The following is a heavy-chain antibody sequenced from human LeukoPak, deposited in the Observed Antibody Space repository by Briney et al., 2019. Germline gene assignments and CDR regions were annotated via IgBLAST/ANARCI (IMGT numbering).Heavy chain of an antibody. Sequence: SVKVPCKASGGTFSSYAISWVRQAPGQGLEWMGRIIPIFGTANYAQKFQGRVTITTDESTSTAYMELSSLRSEDTAVYYCARDYAPLTVTNYYYYYMDVWGKGTTVTVSS. CDR1: GGTFSSYA. V-gene: IGHV1-69*05. CDR3: ARDYAPLTVTNYYYYYMDV. J-gene: IGHJ6*03. D-gene: IGHD4-11*01. CDR2: IIPIFGTA.